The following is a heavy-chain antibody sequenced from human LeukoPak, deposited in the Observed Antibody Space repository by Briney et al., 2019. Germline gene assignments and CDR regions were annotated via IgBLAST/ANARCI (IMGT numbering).Heavy chain of an antibody. CDR1: GFTFSSYG. V-gene: IGHV3-30*02. CDR2: IRYDGSNK. Sequence: GGSLRLSCAASGFTFSSYGMHWVRQAPGKGLEWVTFIRYDGSNKYYADSVKGRFTISRDNSKNTLYLQMNSLRAEDTAVYYCAREPPSVYNYASFDYWGQGTLVTVSS. D-gene: IGHD5-24*01. J-gene: IGHJ4*02. CDR3: AREPPSVYNYASFDY.